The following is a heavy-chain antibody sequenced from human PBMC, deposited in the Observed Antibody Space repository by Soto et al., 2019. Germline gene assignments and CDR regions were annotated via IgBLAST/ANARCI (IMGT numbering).Heavy chain of an antibody. V-gene: IGHV1-2*02. J-gene: IGHJ4*02. CDR1: GYTFTGYY. CDR2: INPNSGGT. D-gene: IGHD2-2*02. CDR3: AREGGYCSSTSCYRGAKYYGSGSYSYYFDY. Sequence: ASVKVSCKASGYTFTGYYMHWVRHAPGQGLEWMGWINPNSGGTNYAQKFQGRVTMTRDTSISTAYMELSRLRSDDTAVYYCAREGGYCSSTSCYRGAKYYGSGSYSYYFDYWGQGTLVTVSS.